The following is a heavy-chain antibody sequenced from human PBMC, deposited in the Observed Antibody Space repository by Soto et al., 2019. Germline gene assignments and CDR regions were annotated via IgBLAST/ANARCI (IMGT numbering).Heavy chain of an antibody. Sequence: EVQLVESGGGLVTPGGSLRLSCAVTGLTFTDAWMNWMRQAPGKGPEWVGRIKSKAAGGTADYAAAVKDRFTMSRDASKNMLYLQMNSLKSADTAVYYCSSGMAAGTYWGQGTLVTVSS. J-gene: IGHJ4*02. D-gene: IGHD6-13*01. CDR1: GLTFTDAW. CDR2: IKSKAAGGTA. CDR3: SSGMAAGTY. V-gene: IGHV3-15*07.